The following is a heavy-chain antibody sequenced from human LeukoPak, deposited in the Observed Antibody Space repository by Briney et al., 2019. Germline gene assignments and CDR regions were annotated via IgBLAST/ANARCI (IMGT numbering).Heavy chain of an antibody. CDR3: ARGLKLYCSSTSCYEEFDY. Sequence: ASVKVSCKASGYSFTDFGMNWVRQVPGQGLEWMGWINPNSGGTNYAQKFQGRVTMTRDTSISTAYMELSRLRSDDTAVYYCARGLKLYCSSTSCYEEFDYWGQGTLVTVSS. CDR1: GYSFTDFG. V-gene: IGHV1-2*02. J-gene: IGHJ4*02. CDR2: INPNSGGT. D-gene: IGHD2-2*01.